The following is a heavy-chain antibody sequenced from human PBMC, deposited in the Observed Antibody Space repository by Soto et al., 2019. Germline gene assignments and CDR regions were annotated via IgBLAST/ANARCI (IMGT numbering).Heavy chain of an antibody. D-gene: IGHD3-22*01. V-gene: IGHV3-53*01. CDR3: ARVKSDSPGYYTFDF. J-gene: IGHJ4*02. CDR1: GFSVSRNH. Sequence: GGSLRLSCAASGFSVSRNHMSWVRQAPGKGLEWVSVLYSSSNTYYADSVRGRFAISRDNSKNTLFLQINNLRAEDTAVYYCARVKSDSPGYYTFDFWGQGTLVTSPQ. CDR2: LYSSSNT.